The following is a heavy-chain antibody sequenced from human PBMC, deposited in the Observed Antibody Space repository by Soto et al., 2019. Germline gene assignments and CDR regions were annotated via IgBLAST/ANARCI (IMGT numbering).Heavy chain of an antibody. CDR3: VSSYRRSSNAYYNSGSEV. J-gene: IGHJ6*02. D-gene: IGHD6-6*01. CDR2: IDPSDSYT. Sequence: KGLEWMGRIDPSDSYTDYSPSFEGHVSVSADKSITTAYLQWTSLRASDTAIYYCVSSYRRSSNAYYNSGSEVWGQGTSVPVSS. V-gene: IGHV5-10-1*01.